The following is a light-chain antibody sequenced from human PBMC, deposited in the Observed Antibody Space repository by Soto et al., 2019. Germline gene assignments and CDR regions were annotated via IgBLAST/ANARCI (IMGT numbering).Light chain of an antibody. V-gene: IGKV3-20*01. CDR2: GAS. CDR1: QSVSSSSY. J-gene: IGKJ2*01. Sequence: ELVLTQSPGTLSLSPGERATLSCRASQSVSSSSYLAWYQQKPGQAPRLLIYGASIRATGIPHRFSGSGSATDFTLTISRLEPEDFAVYYCRQYGSSPSYTFGQGTKLEIK. CDR3: RQYGSSPSYT.